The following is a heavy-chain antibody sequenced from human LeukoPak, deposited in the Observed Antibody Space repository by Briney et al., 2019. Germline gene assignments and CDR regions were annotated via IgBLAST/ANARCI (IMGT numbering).Heavy chain of an antibody. Sequence: SETLSLTCTVSGDSFSRNTYSWGWIRQPPGKGLEWIGSIYYTGRTFYNPSLKSRVTIPVDTSKNQCSLKLSSVTAADTAVYYCARRGSMGGSFVGAFDIWGQGTMVTVSS. V-gene: IGHV4-39*01. D-gene: IGHD1-26*01. CDR3: ARRGSMGGSFVGAFDI. J-gene: IGHJ3*02. CDR1: GDSFSRNTYS. CDR2: IYYTGRT.